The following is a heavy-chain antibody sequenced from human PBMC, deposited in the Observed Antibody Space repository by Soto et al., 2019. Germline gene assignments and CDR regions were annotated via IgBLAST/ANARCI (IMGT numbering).Heavy chain of an antibody. V-gene: IGHV3-33*01. Sequence: QVQLVESGGGVVQPGRSLRLSCAASGFTFSSYGMHWVRQAPGKGLEWVAVIWYDGSNKYYADSVKGRFTISRDNSKNTMYMQMNSLGAEDTAVYYCARVVDYGPNSESYYFDYWGQGTLVTVSS. CDR3: ARVVDYGPNSESYYFDY. D-gene: IGHD4-17*01. CDR2: IWYDGSNK. CDR1: GFTFSSYG. J-gene: IGHJ4*02.